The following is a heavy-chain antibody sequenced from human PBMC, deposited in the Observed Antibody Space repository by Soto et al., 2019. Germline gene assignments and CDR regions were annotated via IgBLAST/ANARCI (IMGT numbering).Heavy chain of an antibody. CDR2: IYYSGST. Sequence: PSETLSLTCTVSGGSISSYYWSWIRQPPGKGLEWIGYIYYSGSTNYNPSLKSRVTISVDTSKNQFSLKLSSVTAADTAVYYCAGDKEYSYGGYDGRDGWTEGTT. CDR1: GGSISSYY. V-gene: IGHV4-59*01. CDR3: AGDKEYSYGGYDGRDG. J-gene: IGHJ6*01. D-gene: IGHD5-18*01.